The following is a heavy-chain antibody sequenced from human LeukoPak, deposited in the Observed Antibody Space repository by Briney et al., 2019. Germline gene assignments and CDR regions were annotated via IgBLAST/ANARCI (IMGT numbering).Heavy chain of an antibody. D-gene: IGHD3-16*02. V-gene: IGHV1-46*01. CDR1: GYTFTSYY. CDR3: AREVYDYVWGSYRSFDY. J-gene: IGHJ4*02. Sequence: ASVKVSCKASGYTFTSYYMHWVRQAPGQGLEWMGIINPSGGSTSYAQKFQGRVTMTRDMSTSTVYMELSSLRSEDTAVYYCAREVYDYVWGSYRSFDYWGQGTLVTVSS. CDR2: INPSGGST.